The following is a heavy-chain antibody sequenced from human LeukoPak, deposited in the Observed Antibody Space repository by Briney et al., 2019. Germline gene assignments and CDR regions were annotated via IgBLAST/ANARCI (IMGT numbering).Heavy chain of an antibody. V-gene: IGHV3-7*01. CDR2: IKRDGSDK. J-gene: IGHJ4*02. D-gene: IGHD3-22*01. CDR3: ARDSSPWMIDE. CDR1: GFIFNNYW. Sequence: PGGSLRLSCATSGFIFNNYWMSWVRQAPGKGLEWVANIKRDGSDKYYVDSVKGRFTISRDNARNSVYLQMNSLRVDDTAVYYCARDSSPWMIDEWGQGTLLTVSS.